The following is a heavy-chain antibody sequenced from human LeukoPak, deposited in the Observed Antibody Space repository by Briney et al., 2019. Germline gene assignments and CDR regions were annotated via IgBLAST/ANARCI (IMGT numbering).Heavy chain of an antibody. CDR3: ARGYCSGGSCYSGGDWFDP. D-gene: IGHD2-15*01. CDR1: GGSISSSSYY. CDR2: IYYSGST. J-gene: IGHJ5*02. V-gene: IGHV4-31*03. Sequence: PSETLSLTCTVSGGSISSSSYYWGWIRQHPGKGLEWIGYIYYSGSTYYNPSLKSRVTISVDTSKNQFSLKLSSVTAADTAVYYCARGYCSGGSCYSGGDWFDPWGQGTLVTVSS.